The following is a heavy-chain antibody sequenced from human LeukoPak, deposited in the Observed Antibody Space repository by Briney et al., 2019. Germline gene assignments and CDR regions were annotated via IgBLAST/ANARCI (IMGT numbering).Heavy chain of an antibody. CDR2: ISYDGSNK. Sequence: GGSLRLSCAASGFTFSSYAMHWVRQAPGKGLEWVAVISYDGSNKYYADSVKGRFTFSRDNSKNTLYLQMNSLRAEDTAVYYCARGYSSSWFDWFDPWGQGTLVTVSS. CDR1: GFTFSSYA. V-gene: IGHV3-30*04. D-gene: IGHD6-13*01. CDR3: ARGYSSSWFDWFDP. J-gene: IGHJ5*02.